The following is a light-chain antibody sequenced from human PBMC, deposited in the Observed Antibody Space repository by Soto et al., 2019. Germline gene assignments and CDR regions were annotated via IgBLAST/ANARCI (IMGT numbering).Light chain of an antibody. Sequence: DIVMTQSPLSLPVTPGEPASISCRSSQSLLHSNGYNYLDWYLQKPGQSPQLLIYLGSNRSSGVPDRVSGSGSGTDFTLNISRVEAEDVGVYYGMQALQTPPTFGGGTKVEIK. V-gene: IGKV2-28*01. CDR1: QSLLHSNGYNY. CDR3: MQALQTPPT. J-gene: IGKJ4*01. CDR2: LGS.